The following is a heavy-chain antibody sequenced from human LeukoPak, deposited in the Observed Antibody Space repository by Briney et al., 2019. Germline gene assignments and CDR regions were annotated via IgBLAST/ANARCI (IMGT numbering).Heavy chain of an antibody. J-gene: IGHJ4*02. Sequence: GGSLRLSCAASGFTFSSYEMNWVRQAPGKGLEWVSYISSSGSTIYYADSVKGRFTISRDNAKNSLYLQMNSLRAEDTAVYYCARGGYHYDSSFDYWGQGTLVTVSS. CDR2: ISSSGSTI. D-gene: IGHD3-22*01. CDR1: GFTFSSYE. V-gene: IGHV3-48*03. CDR3: ARGGYHYDSSFDY.